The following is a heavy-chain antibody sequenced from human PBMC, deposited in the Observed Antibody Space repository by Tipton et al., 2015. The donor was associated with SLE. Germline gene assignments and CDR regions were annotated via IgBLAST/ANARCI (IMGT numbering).Heavy chain of an antibody. Sequence: QLVQSGGTSEQPGRSLRLSCAASGLNFINAWMSWVRQAPGKGLEWVSAITDSGDSTYHGDSVKGRFTISRDNSKNTLYLQMNSLRAEDTAMYYCAKGSAEARPYYFDNWGQGTLVTVSS. CDR2: ITDSGDST. J-gene: IGHJ4*02. V-gene: IGHV3-23*04. CDR3: AKGSAEARPYYFDN. CDR1: GLNFINAW. D-gene: IGHD3-16*01.